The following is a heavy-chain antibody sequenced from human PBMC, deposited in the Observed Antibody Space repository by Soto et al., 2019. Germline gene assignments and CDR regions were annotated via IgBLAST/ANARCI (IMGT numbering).Heavy chain of an antibody. CDR1: GYTFTSYG. CDR3: ARDTYGLFDS. Sequence: QVQLVQSGAEVKTPGASVKVSCKASGYTFTSYGINWVRQAPGQGLEWMGWISTYNGNTNYAQRLQGRVTMTTDTSTSTAYMELRSLITDDMAVYYCARDTYGLFDSWGQGTLVTVSS. J-gene: IGHJ4*02. D-gene: IGHD3-10*01. CDR2: ISTYNGNT. V-gene: IGHV1-18*03.